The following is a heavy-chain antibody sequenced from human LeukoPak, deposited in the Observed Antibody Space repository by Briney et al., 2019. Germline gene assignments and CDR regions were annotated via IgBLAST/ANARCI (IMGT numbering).Heavy chain of an antibody. CDR1: GGSISSGDYC. D-gene: IGHD3-3*01. J-gene: IGHJ4*02. Sequence: PSQTLSLTWTVSGGSISSGDYCWSWIRQPPWKGLEWIGYIYYSGSTYYKPSLKSRVTISVDTSKNQFSLKLSSVTAADTAVYYCARVRRYDFWSGYYGLADDYWGQGTLVTVSS. CDR2: IYYSGST. CDR3: ARVRRYDFWSGYYGLADDY. V-gene: IGHV4-30-4*08.